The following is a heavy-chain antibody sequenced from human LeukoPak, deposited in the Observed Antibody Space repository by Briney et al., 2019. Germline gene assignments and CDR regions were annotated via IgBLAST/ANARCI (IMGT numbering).Heavy chain of an antibody. CDR1: GGSISSYY. CDR3: ARSYGDLSNWFDP. V-gene: IGHV4-59*01. D-gene: IGHD4-17*01. Sequence: TSGTLSLTCTVSGGSISSYYWSWIRQPPGKGLEWIGYVYYSGSTNYNPSLKSRVTISVDTSKNQFSLKLSSVTAADTAVYYCARSYGDLSNWFDPWGQGTLVTVSS. CDR2: VYYSGST. J-gene: IGHJ5*02.